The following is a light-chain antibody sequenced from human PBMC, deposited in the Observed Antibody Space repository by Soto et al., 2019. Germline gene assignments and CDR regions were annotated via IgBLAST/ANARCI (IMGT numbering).Light chain of an antibody. CDR3: QQYGRSTTT. CDR1: QSVSSSY. Sequence: GVTKSPGTLSVSTGERATLSCRASQSVSSSYLAWYQQKPGHAPRFLIYSASSRATGIPDRFSGSGSGTDFTLTISRLQNEDVAMYYCQQYGRSTTTFGQGTKVDIK. V-gene: IGKV3-20*01. J-gene: IGKJ1*01. CDR2: SAS.